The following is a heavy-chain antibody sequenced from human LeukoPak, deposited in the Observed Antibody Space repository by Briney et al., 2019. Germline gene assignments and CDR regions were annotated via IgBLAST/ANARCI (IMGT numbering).Heavy chain of an antibody. V-gene: IGHV3-30*04. CDR3: ARTGDSHVYRLIDY. CDR2: ISYDGSNK. J-gene: IGHJ4*02. D-gene: IGHD3-16*01. CDR1: GFTFSSYA. Sequence: GGSLRLSCAASGFTFSSYAMHWVRQAPGKGLEWVAVISYDGSNKYYADSVKGRFTISRDNSKNTLYLQMNSLRAEDTAVYYCARTGDSHVYRLIDYWGQGTLVTVSS.